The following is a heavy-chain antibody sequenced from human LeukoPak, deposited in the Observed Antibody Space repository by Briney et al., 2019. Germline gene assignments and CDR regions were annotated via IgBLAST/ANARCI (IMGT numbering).Heavy chain of an antibody. V-gene: IGHV1-18*01. Sequence: SVKVSFKASGYTFTSYGISWLRQAPGQGLEWMGGISAYNGNTNYAQKLQGRVTMTTDTSKSTDYLEMRSLRSDDTAVYYCAREVAGTPNMDVWGKGTTVTVSS. J-gene: IGHJ6*03. D-gene: IGHD6-19*01. CDR3: AREVAGTPNMDV. CDR2: ISAYNGNT. CDR1: GYTFTSYG.